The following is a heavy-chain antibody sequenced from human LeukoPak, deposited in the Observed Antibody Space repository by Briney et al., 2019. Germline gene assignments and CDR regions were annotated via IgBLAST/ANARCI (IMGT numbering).Heavy chain of an antibody. D-gene: IGHD3-3*01. CDR2: ISSSSSYI. CDR3: ARAYYDFWSGYCDY. V-gene: IGHV3-21*01. J-gene: IGHJ4*02. Sequence: GGSLRLSCSASGFTFSSYSMNWVRQAPGKGLEWVSSISSSSSYIYYADSVKGRFTISRDNAKNSLYLQMNSLRAEDTAVYYCARAYYDFWSGYCDYWGQGTLVTVSS. CDR1: GFTFSSYS.